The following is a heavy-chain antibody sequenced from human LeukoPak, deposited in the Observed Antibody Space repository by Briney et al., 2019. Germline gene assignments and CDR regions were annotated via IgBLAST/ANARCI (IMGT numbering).Heavy chain of an antibody. V-gene: IGHV4-4*07. CDR2: IYTSGST. D-gene: IGHD3-22*01. CDR1: GGSISSYY. CDR3: ARSSTDDSSGYITFPFDY. Sequence: SETLSLTCTVSGGSISSYYWSWIRQPAGKGLEWIGRIYTSGSTNYNPSLKSRVTMSVDTSKNQFSLKLSSVTAADTAVYYCARSSTDDSSGYITFPFDYWGQGTLVTVSS. J-gene: IGHJ4*02.